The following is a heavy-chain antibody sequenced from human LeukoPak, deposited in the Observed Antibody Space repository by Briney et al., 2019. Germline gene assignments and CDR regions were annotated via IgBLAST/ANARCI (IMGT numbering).Heavy chain of an antibody. Sequence: GRSLRLSCLVSEFTFSDYYMSWIRKVPGRGLEWISYISGSGATIYYAASVKGRFTITRDNARNSLYMQMNDLRSGDTAVYYCVRGARGSRSGFDFWGQGTLVTVSS. CDR2: ISGSGATI. V-gene: IGHV3-11*01. CDR3: VRGARGSRSGFDF. D-gene: IGHD3-10*01. J-gene: IGHJ4*02. CDR1: EFTFSDYY.